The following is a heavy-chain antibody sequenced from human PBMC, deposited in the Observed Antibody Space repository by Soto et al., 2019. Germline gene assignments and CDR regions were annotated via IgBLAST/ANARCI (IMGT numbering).Heavy chain of an antibody. Sequence: SSVQVTCKASGSPFSSSAISWVRQAPGQGQEWMGGIIPIFGTANYAQKFQGRVTITADKSTSTAYMELSSLRSEDTAVYYCVGCVGSLGSCYSSLTQLDYRGQGTLVTVSS. CDR1: GSPFSSSA. J-gene: IGHJ4*02. CDR3: VGCVGSLGSCYSSLTQLDY. V-gene: IGHV1-69*06. CDR2: IIPIFGTA. D-gene: IGHD2-15*01.